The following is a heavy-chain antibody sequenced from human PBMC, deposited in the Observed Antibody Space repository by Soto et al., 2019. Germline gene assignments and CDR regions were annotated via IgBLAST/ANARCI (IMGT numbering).Heavy chain of an antibody. CDR1: GFTFSSYA. J-gene: IGHJ4*02. CDR2: ISSNGGST. D-gene: IGHD5-12*01. Sequence: EVQLVESGGGLVQPGGSLRLSCAASGFTFSSYAMHWVRQAPGKGLEYVSVISSNGGSTYYANSVKGRFTISRDNSKNTLYLQMGSLRAEDMAVYYCARTSGYAFDYWGQGTLVPVSS. CDR3: ARTSGYAFDY. V-gene: IGHV3-64*01.